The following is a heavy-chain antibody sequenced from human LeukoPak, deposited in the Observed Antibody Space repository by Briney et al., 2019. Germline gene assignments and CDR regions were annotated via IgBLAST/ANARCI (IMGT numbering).Heavy chain of an antibody. CDR3: AKIGPRDDILTGYADY. CDR1: GFTFSSYG. CDR2: IWYDGTNK. J-gene: IGHJ4*02. V-gene: IGHV3-33*06. Sequence: PGGSLRLSCAASGFTFSSYGMHWVRQAPGKGLEWVAVIWYDGTNKYYADSVKGRFTISRDNSKNTLYLQMNSLRAEDTAVYYCAKIGPRDDILTGYADYWGQGTLVTVSS. D-gene: IGHD3-9*01.